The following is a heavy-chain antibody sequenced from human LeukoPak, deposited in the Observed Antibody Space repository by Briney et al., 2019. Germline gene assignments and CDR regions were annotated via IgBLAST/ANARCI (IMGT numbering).Heavy chain of an antibody. J-gene: IGHJ6*02. CDR3: ARDSNYYGMDV. Sequence: GGSLRLSCAASGFTVSSNYMSWVRQAPGKGLEWVSVIYSGGSTYYADSVKGRFTISRDNSKNTLYLQMSSLRAEDTAVYYCARDSNYYGMDVWGQGTTVTVSS. V-gene: IGHV3-53*01. CDR1: GFTVSSNY. CDR2: IYSGGST.